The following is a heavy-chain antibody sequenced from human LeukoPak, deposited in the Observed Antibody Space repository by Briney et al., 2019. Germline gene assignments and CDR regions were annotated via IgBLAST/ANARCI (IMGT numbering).Heavy chain of an antibody. CDR3: ARDPSSTGPFDY. D-gene: IGHD1-14*01. V-gene: IGHV4-59*01. J-gene: IGHJ4*02. Sequence: PSETPSLTCTVSGGSISSYYWSWIRQPPGKGLEWIGYIYYSGSTNYNPSLKSRVTISVDTSKNQFSLKLSSVTAADTAVYYCARDPSSTGPFDYWGQGTLVTVSS. CDR2: IYYSGST. CDR1: GGSISSYY.